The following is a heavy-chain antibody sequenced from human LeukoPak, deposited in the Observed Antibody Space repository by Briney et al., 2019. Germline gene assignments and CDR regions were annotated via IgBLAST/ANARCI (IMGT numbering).Heavy chain of an antibody. CDR2: ISGSGGST. Sequence: QPGGSLRLSCAASGFTFANYAMSWVPQGPGKGLECVSTISGSGGSTYYADSVKGRFTISRDNSKNTLFLQMNSLRADDTAVYFCAKDQKSIAATGYDYWGQGTLVTVSS. CDR1: GFTFANYA. J-gene: IGHJ4*02. CDR3: AKDQKSIAATGYDY. D-gene: IGHD6-13*01. V-gene: IGHV3-23*01.